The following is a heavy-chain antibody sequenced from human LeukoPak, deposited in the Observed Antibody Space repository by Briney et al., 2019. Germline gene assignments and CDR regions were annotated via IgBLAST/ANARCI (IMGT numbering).Heavy chain of an antibody. V-gene: IGHV5-51*01. CDR2: NYPGDSDT. CDR1: GYSFTSYW. D-gene: IGHD6-6*01. J-gene: IGHJ6*02. CDR3: ARLGIEYSSSGGSHYYYYYGMDV. Sequence: GESLKISCKGSGYSFTSYWIGWVRQMPGKGLEWMGINYPGDSDTRYSPSFQGEVTISADKSISTAYLQWSSLKALDTEMYYCARLGIEYSSSGGSHYYYYYGMDVWGQGTTVTVSS.